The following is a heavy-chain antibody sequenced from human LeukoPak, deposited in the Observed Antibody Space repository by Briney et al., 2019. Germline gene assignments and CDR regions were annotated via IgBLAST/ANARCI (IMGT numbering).Heavy chain of an antibody. V-gene: IGHV4-34*01. Sequence: ASETLSLTCAVYGGSFSGYYWSWIRQPPGKGLEWIGEINHSGSTNYNPSLKSRVTISVDTSKNQFSLKLSSVTAADTAVHYCARGYWFDPWGQGTLVTVSS. CDR1: GGSFSGYY. J-gene: IGHJ5*02. CDR2: INHSGST. CDR3: ARGYWFDP.